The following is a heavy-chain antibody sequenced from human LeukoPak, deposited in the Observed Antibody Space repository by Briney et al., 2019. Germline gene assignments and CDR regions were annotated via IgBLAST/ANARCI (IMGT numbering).Heavy chain of an antibody. CDR1: GYTFTGYY. J-gene: IGHJ5*02. CDR3: ARSRGIAAAGTES. Sequence: ASVKVSCKASGYTFTGYYMHWVRQAPGQGLEWMGWINPNSGGTNYARKFQGRVTMTRDTSISTAYVELSRLRSDDTAVYYCARSRGIAAAGTESWGQGTLVTVSS. CDR2: INPNSGGT. V-gene: IGHV1-2*02. D-gene: IGHD6-13*01.